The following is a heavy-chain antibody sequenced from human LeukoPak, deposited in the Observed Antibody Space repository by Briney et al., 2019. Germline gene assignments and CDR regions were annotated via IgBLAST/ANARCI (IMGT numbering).Heavy chain of an antibody. D-gene: IGHD5-12*01. V-gene: IGHV7-4-1*02. CDR1: GYTFTDYG. CDR3: ARNRWLPNY. J-gene: IGHJ4*02. CDR2: INTNTGNP. Sequence: VASVTVSCKASGYTFTDYGINWVRQAPGQGIEWMGWINTNTGNPTYAQGFTGRFVFSLDTSVSTAYLQISSLKAEDTAVYYCARNRWLPNYWGQGTLVTVSS.